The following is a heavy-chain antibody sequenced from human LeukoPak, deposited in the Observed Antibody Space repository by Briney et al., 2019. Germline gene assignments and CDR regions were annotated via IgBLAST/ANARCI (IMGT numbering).Heavy chain of an antibody. V-gene: IGHV4-34*01. J-gene: IGHJ3*02. CDR2: INHSGST. Sequence: SETLSLTCAVYGGSFSGYYWSWIRQPPGKGLEWIGEINHSGSTNYNPSLKSRVTISVDTSKNQFSLKLSSVTAADTAVYYCARGRSIAARPRAFDIWGQGTMDTVSS. D-gene: IGHD6-6*01. CDR3: ARGRSIAARPRAFDI. CDR1: GGSFSGYY.